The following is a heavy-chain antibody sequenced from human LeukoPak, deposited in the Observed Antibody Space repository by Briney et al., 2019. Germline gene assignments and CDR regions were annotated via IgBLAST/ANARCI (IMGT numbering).Heavy chain of an antibody. Sequence: SETLSLTCTVSGGSISSYYWGWIRQPPGKGLEWIGSIYYSGSTYYNPSLKSRVTISVDTSKNQFSLKLSSVTAADTAVYYCARNYYDSSGYNFDYWGQGTLVTVSS. CDR3: ARNYYDSSGYNFDY. V-gene: IGHV4-39*01. J-gene: IGHJ4*02. D-gene: IGHD3-22*01. CDR1: GGSISSYY. CDR2: IYYSGST.